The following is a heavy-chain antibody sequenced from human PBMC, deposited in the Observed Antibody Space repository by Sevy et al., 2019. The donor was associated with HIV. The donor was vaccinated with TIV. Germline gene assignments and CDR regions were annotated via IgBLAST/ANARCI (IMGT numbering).Heavy chain of an antibody. Sequence: GGSLRLSCAASGLSFRSYELNWVRQAPGKGLQWISYISTGGGTIFYADSVKGRFTISRDNAKNSVFPQMNSPGAEDTDVYFCATSRRDYYNYYFDYWGHGTLVTVSS. D-gene: IGHD3-22*01. J-gene: IGHJ4*01. CDR2: ISTGGGTI. V-gene: IGHV3-48*03. CDR3: ATSRRDYYNYYFDY. CDR1: GLSFRSYE.